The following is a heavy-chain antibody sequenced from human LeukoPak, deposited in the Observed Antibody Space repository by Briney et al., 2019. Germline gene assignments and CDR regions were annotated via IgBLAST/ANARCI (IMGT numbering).Heavy chain of an antibody. CDR2: INPNSGGT. V-gene: IGHV1-2*02. CDR3: ARDLPRFGGWLSA. CDR1: GYTFTGYS. Sequence: GASVKVSCKASGYTFTGYSMHWVRQAPGQGLEWMGWINPNSGGTDYAQKFQGRVTMTRDTSISTACIELSGLRSDDTAVYYCARDLPRFGGWLSAWGQGTLVTVSS. J-gene: IGHJ5*02. D-gene: IGHD3-16*01.